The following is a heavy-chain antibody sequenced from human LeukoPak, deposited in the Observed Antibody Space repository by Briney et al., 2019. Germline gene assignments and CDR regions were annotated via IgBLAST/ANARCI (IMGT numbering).Heavy chain of an antibody. CDR1: GYSISSDYY. Sequence: PSETLSLTCTVSGYSISSDYYWGWIRQPPGKGLEWIGSIYHSGSTYNNPSLKSRVTISVDTSKNQFSLKLNSVTAADTAVYYCAAEGYYDSSGSGTAIDYWGQGTLVTVSS. V-gene: IGHV4-38-2*02. J-gene: IGHJ4*02. D-gene: IGHD3-22*01. CDR3: AAEGYYDSSGSGTAIDY. CDR2: IYHSGST.